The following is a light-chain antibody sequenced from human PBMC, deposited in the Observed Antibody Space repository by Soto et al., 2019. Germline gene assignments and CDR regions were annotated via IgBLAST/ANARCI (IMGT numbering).Light chain of an antibody. CDR2: GAS. Sequence: EIVMTQSPVTLSVSPGERATLSCRASQSVSSKLAWYQQKPGQAPRLLIYGASTRATGIPDRFSGSGSGTDFSLKISSLQPEDFATYYCQQNFDFPLTFGGGTKVDIK. J-gene: IGKJ4*01. V-gene: IGKV3-15*01. CDR1: QSVSSK. CDR3: QQNFDFPLT.